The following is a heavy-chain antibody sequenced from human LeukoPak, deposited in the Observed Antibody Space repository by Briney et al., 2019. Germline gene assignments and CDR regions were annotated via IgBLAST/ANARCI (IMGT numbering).Heavy chain of an antibody. CDR1: GFTFSSYA. D-gene: IGHD3-10*01. Sequence: GGSLRLSCAASGFTFSSYAMSWVRQAPGKGLEWVSGISGSGDNTYYADSVKGRFTISRDNSKITLYLQMNSLRAEDTALYYCAKERSTDRAWFGELLEWGQGNMVTVSS. CDR2: ISGSGDNT. J-gene: IGHJ4*02. V-gene: IGHV3-23*01. CDR3: AKERSTDRAWFGELLE.